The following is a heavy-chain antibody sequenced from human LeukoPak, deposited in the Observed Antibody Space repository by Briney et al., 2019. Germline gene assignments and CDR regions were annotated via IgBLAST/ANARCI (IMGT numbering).Heavy chain of an antibody. Sequence: SETLSLTCAVYGGSFSGYYWSWIRQPPGKGLEWIGEINHSGSTNYNPSLKSRVTISVDTSKNQFSLKLSSVTAADTAVYYCARGEGSGSYYKYYFDYRGQGTLVTVSS. CDR1: GGSFSGYY. CDR2: INHSGST. CDR3: ARGEGSGSYYKYYFDY. J-gene: IGHJ4*02. V-gene: IGHV4-34*01. D-gene: IGHD3-10*01.